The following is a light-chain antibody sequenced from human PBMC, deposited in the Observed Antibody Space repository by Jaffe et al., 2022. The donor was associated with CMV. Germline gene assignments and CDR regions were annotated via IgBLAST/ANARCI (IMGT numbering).Light chain of an antibody. J-gene: IGKJ1*01. Sequence: DVQMTQSPSSLSASVGDRVTITCRASQGIRNDLSWYQQKAGKAPKRLIYDASSLQSGVPSRFSGSGSGTDFTLTISSLQPEDFATYYCLQQNSYPWTFGQGTKVEIK. CDR2: DAS. CDR3: LQQNSYPWT. V-gene: IGKV1-17*01. CDR1: QGIRND.